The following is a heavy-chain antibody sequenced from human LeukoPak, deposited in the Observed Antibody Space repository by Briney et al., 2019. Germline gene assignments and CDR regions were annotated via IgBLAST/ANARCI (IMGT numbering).Heavy chain of an antibody. CDR3: ARVPRSSTSCLDY. Sequence: NTGGSLRLSCAASGFTFSGYSMNWVRQAPGKGLEWVSSISSSSSYIYYADSVKGRFTISRDNAKNSLYLQMNSLRAEDTAVYYCARVPRSSTSCLDYWGQGTLVTVSS. J-gene: IGHJ4*02. V-gene: IGHV3-21*01. CDR2: ISSSSSYI. D-gene: IGHD2-2*01. CDR1: GFTFSGYS.